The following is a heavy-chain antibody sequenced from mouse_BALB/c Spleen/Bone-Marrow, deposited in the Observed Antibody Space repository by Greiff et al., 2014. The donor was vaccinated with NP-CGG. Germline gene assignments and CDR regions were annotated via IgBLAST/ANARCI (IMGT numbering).Heavy chain of an antibody. V-gene: IGHV1-9*01. Sequence: LVESGAELMKPGASVKISCKATGYTFSSYWIEWVKQRPGHGLEWIGEILPGSGSTNYNEKFKGKATFTADTSSNTAYMQLSSLTSEDSAVYYCARRGLRRGYYFDYWGQGTTLTVSS. J-gene: IGHJ2*01. CDR3: ARRGLRRGYYFDY. CDR2: ILPGSGST. CDR1: GYTFSSYW. D-gene: IGHD2-4*01.